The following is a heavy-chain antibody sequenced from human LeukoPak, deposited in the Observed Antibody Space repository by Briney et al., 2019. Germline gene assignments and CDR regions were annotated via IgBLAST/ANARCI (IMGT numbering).Heavy chain of an antibody. CDR3: ARNPPGIAAAGWEFDY. CDR1: GGSFTGYY. CDR2: IYYSGST. Sequence: SETLSLTCAVYGGSFTGYYWNWIRQPPGKGLEWIGSIYYSGSTYYNPSLKSRVTISVDTSKNQFSLKLSSVTAADTAVYYCARNPPGIAAAGWEFDYWGQGTLVTVSS. D-gene: IGHD6-13*01. J-gene: IGHJ4*02. V-gene: IGHV4-34*01.